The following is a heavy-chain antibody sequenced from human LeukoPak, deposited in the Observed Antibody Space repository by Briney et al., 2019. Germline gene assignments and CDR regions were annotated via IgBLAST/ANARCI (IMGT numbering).Heavy chain of an antibody. CDR1: GYSISSGYY. CDR3: FVRGYCSGGSCYSVWDY. CDR2: IYHSGST. V-gene: IGHV4-38-2*02. Sequence: SETLSLTCTVSGYSISSGYYWGWIRQPPGKGLEWIGSIYHSGSTYYNPSLKSRVTISVDTSKNQFSLKLSSVTAADTAVYYCFVRGYCSGGSCYSVWDYWGQGTLVTVSS. D-gene: IGHD2-15*01. J-gene: IGHJ4*02.